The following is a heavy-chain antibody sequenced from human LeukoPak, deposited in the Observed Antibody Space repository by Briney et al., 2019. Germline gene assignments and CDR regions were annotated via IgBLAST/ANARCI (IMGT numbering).Heavy chain of an antibody. D-gene: IGHD3-10*01. CDR3: AREYYYGSGRGTDWFDP. J-gene: IGHJ5*02. CDR2: IYYSGST. CDR1: GGSISSYY. Sequence: SETLSLTCTVSGGSISSYYWSWIRQPPGKELEWIGYIYYSGSTNYNPSLKSRVTISVDTSKNQFSLKLSSVTAADTAVYYCAREYYYGSGRGTDWFDPWGQGTLVTVSS. V-gene: IGHV4-59*01.